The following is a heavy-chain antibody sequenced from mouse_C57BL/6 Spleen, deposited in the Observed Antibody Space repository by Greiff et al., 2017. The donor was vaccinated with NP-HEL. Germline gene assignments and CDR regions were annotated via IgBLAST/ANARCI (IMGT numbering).Heavy chain of an antibody. J-gene: IGHJ3*01. CDR1: GYTFTDYY. CDR2: INPNNGGT. V-gene: IGHV1-26*01. D-gene: IGHD4-1*01. Sequence: VQLQQSGPELVKPGASVKISCKASGYTFTDYYMNWVKQSHGKSLEWIGDINPNNGGTSYNQKFKGKATLTVDKSSSTAYMELRSLTSEDSAVYYCAPTNWDGGFAYWGQGTLVTVSA. CDR3: APTNWDGGFAY.